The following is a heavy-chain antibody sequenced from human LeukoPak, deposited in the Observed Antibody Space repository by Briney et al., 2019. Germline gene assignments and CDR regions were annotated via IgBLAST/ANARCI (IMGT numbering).Heavy chain of an antibody. CDR2: IYTSGST. CDR3: ARGLLGSGWYLGWFDP. J-gene: IGHJ5*02. CDR1: GGSISSYY. V-gene: IGHV4-4*07. Sequence: SETLSLTCTVPGGSISSYYWSWIRQPAGKGLEWIGRIYTSGSTNYNPSLKSRVTMSVDTSKNQFSLRLSSVTAADTAVYYCARGLLGSGWYLGWFDPWGQGTLVTVSS. D-gene: IGHD6-19*01.